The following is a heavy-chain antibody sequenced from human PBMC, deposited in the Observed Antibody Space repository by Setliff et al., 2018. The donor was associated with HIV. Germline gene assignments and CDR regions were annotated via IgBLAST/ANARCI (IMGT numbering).Heavy chain of an antibody. J-gene: IGHJ5*02. CDR1: GDSIISSRRF. V-gene: IGHV4-39*01. D-gene: IGHD2-2*02. Sequence: SETLSLTCAVSGDSIISSRRFWGWIRQPPGKGLEWIAIIHYNGRTYYDPSLKSRVTIFVDTSKTQFYLKLRSVTASDTAVYYCARYTSKVDWFDPWGQGTLVTVSS. CDR2: IHYNGRT. CDR3: ARYTSKVDWFDP.